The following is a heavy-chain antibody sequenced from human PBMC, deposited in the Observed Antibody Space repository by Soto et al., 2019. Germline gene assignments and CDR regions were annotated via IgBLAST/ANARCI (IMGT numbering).Heavy chain of an antibody. V-gene: IGHV4-39*01. Sequence: SDTLSLTCIVSGESISSGSYYWGWIRQPPGKGLEWIGSIYYSGRTYYNPSFKSRVTISIDTSKNQFSLKLSSVTATDTAVYSCARQRTTVVTQAYFDHCGQGAMVTVSS. CDR2: IYYSGRT. CDR3: ARQRTTVVTQAYFDH. D-gene: IGHD2-21*02. J-gene: IGHJ4*02. CDR1: GESISSGSYY.